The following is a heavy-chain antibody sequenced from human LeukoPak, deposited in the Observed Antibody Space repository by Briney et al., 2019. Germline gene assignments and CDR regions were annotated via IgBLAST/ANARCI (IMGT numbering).Heavy chain of an antibody. V-gene: IGHV3-21*01. CDR3: ASWEMLTNFDY. D-gene: IGHD1-26*01. CDR1: GFTFSSYS. Sequence: GGSLRLSCAASGFTFSSYSMNWVRQAPGKGLEWVSSISSSSSYIYYADSVKGRFTTSRDNAKNSLYLQMNSLRAEDTAVYYCASWEMLTNFDYWGQGTLVTVSS. CDR2: ISSSSSYI. J-gene: IGHJ4*02.